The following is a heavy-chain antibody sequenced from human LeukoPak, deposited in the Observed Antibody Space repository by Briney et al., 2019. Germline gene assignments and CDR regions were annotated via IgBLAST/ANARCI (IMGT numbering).Heavy chain of an antibody. V-gene: IGHV4-39*07. CDR3: ARERVVTWGEGAFDI. CDR1: GGSISSSSYY. D-gene: IGHD3-16*01. Sequence: PSETLCLTCTVSGGSISSSSYYWGWIRQPPGKGLEWIGSIYYSGSTYYNPSLKSRVTMSVDTSKNQFSLKLSSVTAADTAVYYCARERVVTWGEGAFDIWGQGTMVTVSS. J-gene: IGHJ3*02. CDR2: IYYSGST.